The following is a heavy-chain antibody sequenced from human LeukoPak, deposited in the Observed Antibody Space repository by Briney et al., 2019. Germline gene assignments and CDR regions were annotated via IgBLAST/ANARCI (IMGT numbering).Heavy chain of an antibody. CDR1: GGSISSGGYS. J-gene: IGHJ2*01. CDR2: IYHSGST. D-gene: IGHD2-21*02. Sequence: SQTLSLTCAVSGGSISSGGYSWSWIRQPPGKGLEWIGYIYHSGSTYYNPSLKSRVTISVDRSKNQFSLKLSSVTAADTAVYYCARTSYCGGDCYTEDWYFDLWGRGTLDTVSS. V-gene: IGHV4-30-2*01. CDR3: ARTSYCGGDCYTEDWYFDL.